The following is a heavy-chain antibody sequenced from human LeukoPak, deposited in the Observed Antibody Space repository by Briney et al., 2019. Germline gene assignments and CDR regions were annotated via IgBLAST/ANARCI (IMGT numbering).Heavy chain of an antibody. CDR3: ARGWFYCGGYCYVDY. CDR2: INHSGST. D-gene: IGHD2-21*02. Sequence: SETLSLTCAVYGGSFSAYYWSWIRQPPGKGLEWIGEINHSGSTNYNPSLKSRVTISVDTSKNQFSLKLSSVTAADTAVYYCARGWFYCGGYCYVDYWGQGTLVTVSS. CDR1: GGSFSAYY. J-gene: IGHJ4*02. V-gene: IGHV4-34*01.